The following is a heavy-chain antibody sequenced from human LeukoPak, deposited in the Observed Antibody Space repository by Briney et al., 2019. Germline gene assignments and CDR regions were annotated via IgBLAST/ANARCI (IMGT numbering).Heavy chain of an antibody. CDR1: GGSMSSYY. CDR3: ARPGILTGHYYYYGMDV. V-gene: IGHV4-59*08. D-gene: IGHD3-9*01. J-gene: IGHJ6*02. CDR2: IYYSGST. Sequence: SEALSLTCTVSGGSMSSYYWSWIRQPPGKGLEWIGYIYYSGSTNYNPSLKSRVTISVDTSKNQFSLKLSSVTAADTAAYYCARPGILTGHYYYYGMDVWGQGTTVTVSS.